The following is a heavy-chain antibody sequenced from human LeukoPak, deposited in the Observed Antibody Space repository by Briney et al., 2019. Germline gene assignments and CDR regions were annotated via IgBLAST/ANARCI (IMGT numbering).Heavy chain of an antibody. CDR1: GDSINSRSYY. V-gene: IGHV4-39*07. CDR3: ARGNPHDYGGNSSPGWFDP. Sequence: SETLSLTCAVSGDSINSRSYYWDWIRQPPGKGLEWIGTMYYSGSTYYYNPSLKSRVTISVDTSENQFSLKLSSVTAADTAVYYCARGNPHDYGGNSSPGWFDPWGQGTLVTVSS. J-gene: IGHJ5*02. D-gene: IGHD4-23*01. CDR2: MYYSGSTY.